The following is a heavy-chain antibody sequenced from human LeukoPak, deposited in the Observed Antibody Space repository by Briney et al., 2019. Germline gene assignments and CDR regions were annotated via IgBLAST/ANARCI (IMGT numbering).Heavy chain of an antibody. Sequence: GESLKISCKGSGYSFTSYWIGWVRQMPGKGLEWMGIIYPGDSDTRYSPSFQGQVTISADKSISTAYLQWSSLKALDTAMYYCARQRDDYVDVDLVWAFDIWGQGTMVTVSS. CDR3: ARQRDDYVDVDLVWAFDI. D-gene: IGHD4-17*01. V-gene: IGHV5-51*01. J-gene: IGHJ3*02. CDR2: IYPGDSDT. CDR1: GYSFTSYW.